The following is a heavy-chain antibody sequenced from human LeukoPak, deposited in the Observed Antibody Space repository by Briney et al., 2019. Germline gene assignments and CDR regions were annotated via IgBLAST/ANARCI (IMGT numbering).Heavy chain of an antibody. J-gene: IGHJ3*02. CDR2: ISAYNGNT. Sequence: AASVKVSCKASGYTFTSYGISWVRQAPGQGLEWMGWISAYNGNTNYAQKLQGRVTMTTDTSTSTAYMELRSLRSDDTAVYYCARGFESRLSIPFDIWGQGTMVTVSS. CDR1: GYTFTSYG. CDR3: ARGFESRLSIPFDI. V-gene: IGHV1-18*01. D-gene: IGHD2-2*01.